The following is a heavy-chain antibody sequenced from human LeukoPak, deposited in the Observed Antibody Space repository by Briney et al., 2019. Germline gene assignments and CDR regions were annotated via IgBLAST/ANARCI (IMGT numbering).Heavy chain of an antibody. CDR2: IYHSGST. J-gene: IGHJ4*02. CDR3: ARLKPDGYSDDY. CDR1: GYSISSGYY. V-gene: IGHV4-38-2*01. D-gene: IGHD5-18*01. Sequence: SETLSLTCAVSGYSISSGYYWGWIRQPPGKGLEWIGSIYHSGSTYYNPSLKSRVTISVDTSKNQFSLKLSSVAAADAAVYYCARLKPDGYSDDYWGQGTLVTVSS.